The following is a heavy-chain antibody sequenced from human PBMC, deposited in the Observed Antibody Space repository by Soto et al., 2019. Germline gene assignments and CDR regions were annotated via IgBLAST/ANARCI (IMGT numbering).Heavy chain of an antibody. CDR1: GFTFSSHW. J-gene: IGHJ4*02. CDR3: ARETFAYGGKSRFDY. D-gene: IGHD2-15*01. CDR2: INGDGSDK. Sequence: GGSLRLSCVASGFTFSSHWMTWVRQAPGKGLEWVANINGDGSDKYYVGSVKGRFTISRDNAKNSLYLQLNSLGAEDTAVYYCARETFAYGGKSRFDYWGQGTLVTVSS. V-gene: IGHV3-7*01.